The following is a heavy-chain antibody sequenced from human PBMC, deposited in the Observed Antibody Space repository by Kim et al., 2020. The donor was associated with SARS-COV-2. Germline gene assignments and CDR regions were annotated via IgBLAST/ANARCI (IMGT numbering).Heavy chain of an antibody. Sequence: GGSLRLSCAASGFTFSSYAMSWVRQAPGKGLEWVSAIGNSGTNTYYADSVEGRFTISRDNSNNTLYLQMDSLRAEDTAVYYCVKRRSPYSTSWRIAFDSWGQGTRVTVAS. CDR3: VKRRSPYSTSWRIAFDS. D-gene: IGHD2-2*01. CDR1: GFTFSSYA. CDR2: IGNSGTNT. V-gene: IGHV3-23*01. J-gene: IGHJ4*02.